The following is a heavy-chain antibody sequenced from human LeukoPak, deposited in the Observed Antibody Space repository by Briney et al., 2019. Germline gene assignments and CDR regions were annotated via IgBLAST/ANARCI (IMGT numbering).Heavy chain of an antibody. V-gene: IGHV4-61*02. J-gene: IGHJ6*03. CDR2: IYTSGST. CDR3: ARVGPWVNPDHYYYYMDV. Sequence: SETLSLTCTVSNGSISSDTYFWSWIRQPAGKGLEWIGRIYTSGSTNYNPSLKSRVTISVDTSKNQFSLKLSSVTAADTAVYYCARVGPWVNPDHYYYYMDVWGKGTTVTVSS. D-gene: IGHD1-14*01. CDR1: NGSISSDTYF.